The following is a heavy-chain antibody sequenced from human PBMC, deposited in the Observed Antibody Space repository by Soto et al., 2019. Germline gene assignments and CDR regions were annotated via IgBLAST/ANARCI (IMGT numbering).Heavy chain of an antibody. CDR1: GFTFSSYA. D-gene: IGHD3-22*01. V-gene: IGHV3-23*01. CDR3: AKVWSPPDYYDSSGYYSYYFDY. J-gene: IGHJ4*02. Sequence: PGGSLRLSCAASGFTFSSYAMSWVRQAPGKGLEWVSAISGSGGSTYYADSVKGRFTISRGNSKNTLYLQMNSLRAEDTAVYYCAKVWSPPDYYDSSGYYSYYFDYWGQGTLVTVSS. CDR2: ISGSGGST.